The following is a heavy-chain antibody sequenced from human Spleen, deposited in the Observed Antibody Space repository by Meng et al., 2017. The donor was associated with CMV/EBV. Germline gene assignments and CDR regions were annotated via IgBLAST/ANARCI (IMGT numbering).Heavy chain of an antibody. CDR2: ISAYNGNT. J-gene: IGHJ6*02. V-gene: IGHV1-18*01. CDR3: ARDVVVVPAAIGHGMHHYYYGMDV. D-gene: IGHD2-2*02. CDR1: GHTFTSYG. Sequence: ASVKVSCKASGHTFTSYGISWVRQAPGQGLEWMGWISAYNGNTNYAQKLQGRVTMTTDTPTSTAYLELRSLRSDDTAVYYCARDVVVVPAAIGHGMHHYYYGMDVWGQGTTVTVSS.